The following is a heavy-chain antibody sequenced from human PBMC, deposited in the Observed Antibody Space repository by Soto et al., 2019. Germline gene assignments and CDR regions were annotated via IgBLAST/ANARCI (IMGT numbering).Heavy chain of an antibody. J-gene: IGHJ5*02. CDR1: GFNFRNFN. CDR2: VSGSSSYI. CDR3: AVGRHKTSGSNTWFDP. Sequence: EVQLTESGGGLVKPGGSLRLSCEGSGFNFRNFNMIWVRQAPGKGLEWVSSVSGSSSYIYYADSVKGRFTVSRDNSKNTLYLQMHRLRADDSAIYFCAVGRHKTSGSNTWFDPWGRGTQVTVSS. D-gene: IGHD3-22*01. V-gene: IGHV3-21*04.